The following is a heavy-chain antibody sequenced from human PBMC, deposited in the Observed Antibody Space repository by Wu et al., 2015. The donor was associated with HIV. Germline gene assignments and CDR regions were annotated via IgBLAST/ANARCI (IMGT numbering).Heavy chain of an antibody. J-gene: IGHJ3*02. CDR1: GYTFSGYY. CDR3: TRDELFRVDDAFDM. V-gene: IGHV1-2*02. D-gene: IGHD3-10*01. CDR2: INPNSGGT. Sequence: QVQLVQSGAEVKKPGASVKVSCKASGYTFSGYYMHWLRQAPGQGLEWMGWINPNSGGTNYAQKFQDRVTLTRDTSISTAHMEMSGLRSDDTAVYYCTRDELFRVDDAFDMWGQGDTGDRLF.